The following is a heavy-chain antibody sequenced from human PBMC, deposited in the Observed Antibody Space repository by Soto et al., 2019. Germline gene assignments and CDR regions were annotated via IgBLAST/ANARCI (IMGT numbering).Heavy chain of an antibody. J-gene: IGHJ4*02. CDR2: IVVGSGNT. CDR3: AADNRYYYGSGSYPDY. Sequence: SVKVSCKASGFTFTSSAVQWVRQARGQRLEWIGWIVVGSGNTNYAQKFQERVTITRDMSTSTAYMELSSLRSEDTAVYYCAADNRYYYGSGSYPDYWGQGTPVTVSS. CDR1: GFTFTSSA. V-gene: IGHV1-58*01. D-gene: IGHD3-10*01.